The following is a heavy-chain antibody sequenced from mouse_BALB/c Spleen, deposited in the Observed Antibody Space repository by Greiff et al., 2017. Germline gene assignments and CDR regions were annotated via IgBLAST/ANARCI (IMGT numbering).Heavy chain of an antibody. CDR1: GYTFTSYY. CDR3: TRGYFDV. CDR2: INPSNGGT. J-gene: IGHJ1*01. V-gene: IGHV1S81*02. Sequence: QVQLKESGAELVKPGASVKLSCKASGYTFTSYYMYWVKQRPGQGLEWIGEINPSNGGTNFNEKFKSKATLTVDKSSSTAYMQLSSLTSEDSAVYYCTRGYFDVWGAGTTVTVSS.